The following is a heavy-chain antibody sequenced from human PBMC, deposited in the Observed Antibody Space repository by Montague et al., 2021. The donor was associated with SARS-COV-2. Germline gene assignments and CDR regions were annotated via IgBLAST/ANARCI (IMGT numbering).Heavy chain of an antibody. CDR2: IEYDGNQK. Sequence: SLRLSCAASEFTFRTYAMHWVRRTPGKGLEWVAVIEYDGNQKYYADSVKGRFTISRDNSKNTLYLQMSSLRVEDTAVYFCARGREAGAVTGPDHWGQGTGVTVST. V-gene: IGHV3-30*04. CDR3: ARGREAGAVTGPDH. CDR1: EFTFRTYA. J-gene: IGHJ4*02. D-gene: IGHD1-26*01.